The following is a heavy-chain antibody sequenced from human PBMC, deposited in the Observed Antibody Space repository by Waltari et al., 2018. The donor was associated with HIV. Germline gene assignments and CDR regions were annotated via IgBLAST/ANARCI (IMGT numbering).Heavy chain of an antibody. CDR3: ARGGFYGSGSKVN. D-gene: IGHD3-10*01. CDR2: IKQDGSEK. CDR1: GFTFSSSW. Sequence: EVQLVESGGGLVQPGGSLRLSCAGSGFTFSSSWMGWVRQAPGKGLEWVANIKQDGSEKYYVDSVNGRFTISRDNAENSLYLQMNSLRAEDTAVYYCARGGFYGSGSKVNWGQGTLVTVSS. J-gene: IGHJ4*02. V-gene: IGHV3-7*04.